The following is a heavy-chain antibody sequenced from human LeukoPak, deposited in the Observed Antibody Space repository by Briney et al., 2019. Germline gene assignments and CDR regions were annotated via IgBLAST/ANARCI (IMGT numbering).Heavy chain of an antibody. CDR3: ARCDFNSGSYYFDY. CDR1: GYIFTSHY. Sequence: GASVKVSCKASGYIFTSHYIQWARQAPGQGLEWMGLIRPIGGSTTYAQRFQGRVTMTRDTATSTVYMELRSLRSEDTAIYYCARCDFNSGSYYFDYWGQGSMVTVSS. D-gene: IGHD3-10*01. J-gene: IGHJ4*02. CDR2: IRPIGGST. V-gene: IGHV1-46*01.